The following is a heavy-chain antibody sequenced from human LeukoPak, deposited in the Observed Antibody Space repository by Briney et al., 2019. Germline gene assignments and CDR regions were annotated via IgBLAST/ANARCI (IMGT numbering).Heavy chain of an antibody. CDR3: ARNLGLELKNWFDP. V-gene: IGHV1-69*06. CDR1: GGTFSSYA. D-gene: IGHD1-7*01. Sequence: GASVKVSCKASGGTFSSYAISWMRQAPGQGLEWMGGIVPIFDTPNYAQKFQGRVTITADKSTSTAYMELSSLRSEDTAVYYCARNLGLELKNWFDPWGQGTLVTVSS. CDR2: IVPIFDTP. J-gene: IGHJ5*02.